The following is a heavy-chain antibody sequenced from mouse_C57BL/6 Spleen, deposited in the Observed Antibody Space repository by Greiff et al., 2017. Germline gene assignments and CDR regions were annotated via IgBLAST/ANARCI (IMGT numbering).Heavy chain of an antibody. V-gene: IGHV14-3*01. J-gene: IGHJ1*03. Sequence: EVKLQESVAELVRPGASVKLSCTASGFNIKNTYMHWVKQRPEQGLEWIGRIDPANGNTKYAPKFQGKATITADTSSNTAYLQLSSLTSEDTAIYYCAPIYYYGSSHFDVWGTGTTVTVSS. CDR1: GFNIKNTY. CDR3: APIYYYGSSHFDV. CDR2: IDPANGNT. D-gene: IGHD1-1*01.